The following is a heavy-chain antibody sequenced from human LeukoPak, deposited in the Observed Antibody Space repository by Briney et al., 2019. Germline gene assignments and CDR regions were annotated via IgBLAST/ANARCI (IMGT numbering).Heavy chain of an antibody. Sequence: PGGSLRLSCAASGFTFSSYAMSWVRQAPGKGLEWVSAISGSGGSTYYADSVKGRFTISRDNSKNTLYLQMNSLRAEDTAVYYCAKSYREYYYGSGSYYNGGFDYWGQGTLVTVSS. J-gene: IGHJ4*02. D-gene: IGHD3-10*01. CDR2: ISGSGGST. V-gene: IGHV3-23*01. CDR3: AKSYREYYYGSGSYYNGGFDY. CDR1: GFTFSSYA.